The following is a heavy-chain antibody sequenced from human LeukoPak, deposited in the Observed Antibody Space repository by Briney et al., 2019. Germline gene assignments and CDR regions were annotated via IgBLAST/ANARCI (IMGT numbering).Heavy chain of an antibody. J-gene: IGHJ3*02. D-gene: IGHD2-15*01. CDR2: INWNGGST. V-gene: IGHV3-20*01. CDR3: ARRCTGGSCFSAFDI. CDR1: GFTFDDYG. Sequence: PGGSLRLSCAASGFTFDDYGMSWVRQAPGKGLEWVSGINWNGGSTGYADSVKGRFTISRDNAKNSLYLQMNSLRAEDTALYHCARRCTGGSCFSAFDIWGQGTTVTVSS.